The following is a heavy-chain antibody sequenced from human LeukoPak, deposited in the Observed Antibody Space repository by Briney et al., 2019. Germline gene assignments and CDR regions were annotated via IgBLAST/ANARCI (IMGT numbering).Heavy chain of an antibody. CDR2: INSDGSEG. CDR3: ARSSYSSSSSV. D-gene: IGHD6-6*01. Sequence: PGGSLRLSCSASGFTFEDYAMSWSRQAPGKGLEWVASINSDGSEGYYADVVKGRFTISRDNAKNSLYLQINSLRAEDTAVYYCARSSYSSSSSVWGQGTMVTVSS. V-gene: IGHV3-7*03. J-gene: IGHJ3*01. CDR1: GFTFEDYA.